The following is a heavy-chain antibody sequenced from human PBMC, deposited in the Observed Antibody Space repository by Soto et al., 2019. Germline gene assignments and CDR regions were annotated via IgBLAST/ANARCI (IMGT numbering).Heavy chain of an antibody. J-gene: IGHJ4*02. Sequence: TLSLTCSFYGSSFTSNNLCTWCRQPPGQGLEWIGEIYRTGSTNYNPSLKSRVTISLDKSENQFSLKVTSLTAADTAVYYCASRDPGTSVDYWGQGTLVTVSS. V-gene: IGHV4-4*02. CDR3: ASRDPGTSVDY. D-gene: IGHD1-7*01. CDR2: IYRTGST. CDR1: GSSFTSNNL.